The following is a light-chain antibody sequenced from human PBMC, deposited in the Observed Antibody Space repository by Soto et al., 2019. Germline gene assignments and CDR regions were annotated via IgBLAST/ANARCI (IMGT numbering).Light chain of an antibody. CDR3: CSYAGSSWV. J-gene: IGLJ2*01. Sequence: QSALTQPRSVSGSPGQSVTISCTGTSSDVGGYNYVSWYQQHPGKAPKLMIYDVSKRPSGVPDRFSGSKSGNTASLTISGLQAEDEADYYCCSYAGSSWVCCGGTKLTVL. CDR1: SSDVGGYNY. CDR2: DVS. V-gene: IGLV2-11*01.